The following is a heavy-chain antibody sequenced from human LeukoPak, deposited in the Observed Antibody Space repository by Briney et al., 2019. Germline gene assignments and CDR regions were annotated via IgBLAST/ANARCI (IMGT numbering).Heavy chain of an antibody. CDR2: ISGSGGST. J-gene: IGHJ4*02. Sequence: GGSLRLSCAASGFTFSSHWMHWVRQAPGKGLEWVSAISGSGGSTSYADSVKGRFTISRDNSKNTLSLQMNSLRGEDTAVYYCAKGILGYCSGVTCYPFDYWGQGTLVTVSS. D-gene: IGHD2-15*01. CDR3: AKGILGYCSGVTCYPFDY. V-gene: IGHV3-23*01. CDR1: GFTFSSHW.